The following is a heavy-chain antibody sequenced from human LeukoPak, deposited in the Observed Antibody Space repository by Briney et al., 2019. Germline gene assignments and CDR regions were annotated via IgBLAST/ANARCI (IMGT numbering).Heavy chain of an antibody. V-gene: IGHV4-59*11. CDR1: GGSISSHY. Sequence: SETLSLTCTVSGGSISSHYWSWIRQPPGKGLEWIRYIYYSGSTNYHPSVKIQVNISVDTSKNQFSLKLCSVTAADTAVYYCARGPKYYYDSSGYPDYWGQGTLVTVSS. CDR2: IYYSGST. CDR3: ARGPKYYYDSSGYPDY. J-gene: IGHJ4*02. D-gene: IGHD3-22*01.